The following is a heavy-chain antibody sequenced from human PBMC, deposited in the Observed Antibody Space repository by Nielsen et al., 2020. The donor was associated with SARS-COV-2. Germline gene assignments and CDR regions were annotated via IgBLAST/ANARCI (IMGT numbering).Heavy chain of an antibody. J-gene: IGHJ3*02. Sequence: GESLKISCAASGFTFSSYGMHWVRQAPGKGLEWVAVIWYDGSNKYYADSVKGRFTISRDNSKNTLYLQMNSLRAEDTAVYYCARDSGEWDAFDIWGQGTMVTVSS. CDR3: ARDSGEWDAFDI. CDR1: GFTFSSYG. V-gene: IGHV3-33*01. D-gene: IGHD3-10*01. CDR2: IWYDGSNK.